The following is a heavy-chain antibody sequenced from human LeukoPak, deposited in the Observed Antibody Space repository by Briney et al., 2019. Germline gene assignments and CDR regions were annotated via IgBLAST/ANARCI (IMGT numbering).Heavy chain of an antibody. Sequence: GGSLRLSCAASGFTVSRNYYMNWVRQAPGKGLEWVSVIYSAGTTYYADSVKGRFTISRDNSKNTVYLQMNSLRAEDTAVYYCAIDECGGDCYSPVYWGQGTLVTVSS. D-gene: IGHD2-21*02. J-gene: IGHJ4*02. CDR3: AIDECGGDCYSPVY. CDR1: GFTVSRNY. V-gene: IGHV3-53*01. CDR2: IYSAGTT.